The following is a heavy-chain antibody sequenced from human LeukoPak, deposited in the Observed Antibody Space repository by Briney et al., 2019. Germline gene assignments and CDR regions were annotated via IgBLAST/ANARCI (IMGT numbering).Heavy chain of an antibody. V-gene: IGHV3-48*01. D-gene: IGHD3-22*01. CDR3: ARDRLLYYYDSGPTGHFQH. CDR2: ISSSSSTI. CDR1: GFTFSSYS. Sequence: GGSLRLSCAASGFTFSSYSMNWVRQAPGKGLEWVSYISSSSSTIYYADSVKGRFTISRDSAKNSLYLQMNSLRAEDTAVYYCARDRLLYYYDSGPTGHFQHWGQGTLVTV. J-gene: IGHJ1*01.